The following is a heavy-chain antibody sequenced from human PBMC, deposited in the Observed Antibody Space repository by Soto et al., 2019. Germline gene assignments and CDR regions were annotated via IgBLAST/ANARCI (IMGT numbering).Heavy chain of an antibody. CDR2: ISWNSGSI. Sequence: GGSLRLSCAASGFTFDDYAMHWVRQAPGKGLEWVSGISWNSGSIGYADSVKGRFTISRDNAKNSLYLQMNSLRAEDTALYYCAKDMQRGRAAAGLYYYYYYGMDVWGQGTTVTVSS. CDR1: GFTFDDYA. V-gene: IGHV3-9*01. D-gene: IGHD6-13*01. J-gene: IGHJ6*02. CDR3: AKDMQRGRAAAGLYYYYYYGMDV.